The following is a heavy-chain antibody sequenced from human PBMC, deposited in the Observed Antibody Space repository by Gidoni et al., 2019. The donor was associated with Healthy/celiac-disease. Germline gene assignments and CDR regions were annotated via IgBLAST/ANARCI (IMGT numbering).Heavy chain of an antibody. J-gene: IGHJ4*02. Sequence: QVQLQQWGAGLLTPSETLSLTCAVYCGSFSGYYWSWIRQPPGKGLEWIGEINHSGSTNYNPSLKSRVTISVDTSKNQFSLKLSSVTAADTAVYYCASGRWLQSSYYFDYWGQGTLVTVSS. CDR1: CGSFSGYY. CDR2: INHSGST. D-gene: IGHD5-12*01. CDR3: ASGRWLQSSYYFDY. V-gene: IGHV4-34*01.